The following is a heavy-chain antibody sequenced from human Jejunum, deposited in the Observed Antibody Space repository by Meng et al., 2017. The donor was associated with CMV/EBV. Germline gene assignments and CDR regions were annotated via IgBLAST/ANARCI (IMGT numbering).Heavy chain of an antibody. V-gene: IGHV3-23*01. D-gene: IGHD2-15*01. J-gene: IGHJ4*02. Sequence: SGLTFRNSAMRWVRQALGKGLEWVSSISGSGGDKFYADSVRGRFTISRDNSKNTVYLQMNGLGAEDTAVYYCTKGVSGPLYYFDHWGQGMLVTVSS. CDR1: GLTFRNSA. CDR2: ISGSGGDK. CDR3: TKGVSGPLYYFDH.